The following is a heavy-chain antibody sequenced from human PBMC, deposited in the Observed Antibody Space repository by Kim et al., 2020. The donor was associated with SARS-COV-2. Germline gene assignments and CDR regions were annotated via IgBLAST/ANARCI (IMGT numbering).Heavy chain of an antibody. J-gene: IGHJ3*02. CDR1: GFTFSSYA. D-gene: IGHD4-4*01. CDR2: ISGSGGST. V-gene: IGHV3-23*01. Sequence: GGSLRLSCAASGFTFSSYAMSWVRQAPGKGLEWVSAISGSGGSTYYADSVKGRFTISRDNSKNTLYLQMNSLRAEDTAVYYCAKSIREWVDDYNDAFDIWGQGTMVTVSS. CDR3: AKSIREWVDDYNDAFDI.